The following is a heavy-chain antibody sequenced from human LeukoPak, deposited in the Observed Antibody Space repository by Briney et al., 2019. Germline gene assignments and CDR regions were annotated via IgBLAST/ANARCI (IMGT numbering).Heavy chain of an antibody. D-gene: IGHD5-24*01. CDR2: IIPIIGTA. V-gene: IGHV1-69*13. J-gene: IGHJ3*02. CDR3: ARLKMATRKRNAFDI. CDR1: GGTFSSYA. Sequence: GASVKVSCKASGGTFSSYAISWVRQAPGQGLEWMGGIIPIIGTANYAQKFQGRVTITADESTSTAYMELSSLRSEDTAVYYCARLKMATRKRNAFDIWGQGTMVTVSS.